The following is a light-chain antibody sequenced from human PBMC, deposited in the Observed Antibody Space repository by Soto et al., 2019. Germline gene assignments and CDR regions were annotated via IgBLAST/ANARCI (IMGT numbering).Light chain of an antibody. CDR2: LSS. CDR3: QQSYSRPLT. V-gene: IGKV2-28*01. J-gene: IGKJ3*01. CDR1: QSLLHGNGYNY. Sequence: DIVMTQSPLFLPVTPGEPASISCRSSQSLLHGNGYNYLDWYVQKPGQSPQLLIYLSSNRASGVPDRISGSGSVTDFTLTISSLQPEDFATYYCQQSYSRPLTFGPGTKLDIK.